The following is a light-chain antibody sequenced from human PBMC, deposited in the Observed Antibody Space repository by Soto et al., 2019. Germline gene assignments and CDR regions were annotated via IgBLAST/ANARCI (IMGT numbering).Light chain of an antibody. CDR3: QQYDSSPRT. J-gene: IGKJ1*01. V-gene: IGKV3-20*01. Sequence: IVWTQSPGTLSLSPGERATLSCRASQSLRSTSLAWYQQKPGQAPRLLISGASTRAADIPDRFSGSGSGTDFTLTIGRLEPEDLAVYYCQQYDSSPRTFGQGTKVDIK. CDR2: GAS. CDR1: QSLRSTS.